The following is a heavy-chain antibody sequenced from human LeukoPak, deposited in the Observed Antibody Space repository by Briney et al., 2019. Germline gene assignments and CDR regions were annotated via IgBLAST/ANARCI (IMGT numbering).Heavy chain of an antibody. D-gene: IGHD5-18*01. CDR1: GYTFTSYY. CDR3: ARDLGEYSYGYVGGY. V-gene: IGHV1-46*01. J-gene: IGHJ4*02. CDR2: INPSGGST. Sequence: ASVKVSCKASGYTFTSYYMHWVRQAPGQGLEWMGIINPSGGSTSYAQKFQGRVTMTRDTSTSTVYMELSSLRSEDTAVYYCARDLGEYSYGYVGGYWGQGTLVTVSS.